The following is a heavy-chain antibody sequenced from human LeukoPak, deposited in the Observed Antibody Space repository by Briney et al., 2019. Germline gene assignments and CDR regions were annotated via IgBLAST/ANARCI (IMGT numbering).Heavy chain of an antibody. CDR3: ARGASSWYQSYYFDY. Sequence: GGPLRLSCAASGFTVSSNYMSWVRQAPGKGLEWVSVIYSGGSTYYADSVKGRFTISRDNSKNTLYLQMNSLRAEDTAVYYCARGASSWYQSYYFDYWGQGTLVTVSS. CDR1: GFTVSSNY. D-gene: IGHD6-13*01. J-gene: IGHJ4*02. CDR2: IYSGGST. V-gene: IGHV3-53*01.